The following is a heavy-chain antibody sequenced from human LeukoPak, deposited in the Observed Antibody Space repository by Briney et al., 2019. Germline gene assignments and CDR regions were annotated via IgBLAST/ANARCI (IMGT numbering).Heavy chain of an antibody. CDR1: GFTFSYYG. V-gene: IGHV3-30*02. Sequence: GGSLRLSCAASGFTFSYYGMYWVRQAPGKRLEWVAFVRYDGNDKYYADSVKGRFTISRDNFKNTLYLQMNSLTPEDTAVYYCAKGLMRDRWFGESWGQGTLVTVSS. CDR3: AKGLMRDRWFGES. J-gene: IGHJ5*02. CDR2: VRYDGNDK. D-gene: IGHD3-10*01.